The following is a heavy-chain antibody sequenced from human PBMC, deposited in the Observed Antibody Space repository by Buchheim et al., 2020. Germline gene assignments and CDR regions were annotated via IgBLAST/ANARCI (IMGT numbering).Heavy chain of an antibody. CDR2: ISGSGGST. Sequence: EVQLLESGGGLVQPGGSLRLSCAASGFTFSSYAMSWVRQAPGKGLEWVSAISGSGGSTYYADSVKGRFTISRDNSKNTLYLQMNSLRAEDTAVYYCAKEHRPVLRYFDWLPPMIDYWGQGTL. CDR1: GFTFSSYA. CDR3: AKEHRPVLRYFDWLPPMIDY. V-gene: IGHV3-23*01. D-gene: IGHD3-9*01. J-gene: IGHJ4*02.